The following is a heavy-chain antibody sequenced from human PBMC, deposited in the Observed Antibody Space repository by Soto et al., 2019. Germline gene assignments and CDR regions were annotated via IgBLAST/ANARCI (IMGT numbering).Heavy chain of an antibody. Sequence: GASVKVSCKASGYTFTGYYMHWVRQAPGQGLEWMGWINPNSGGTNYAQKFQGWVTMTRDTSISTAYMELSRLRSDDTAVYYCARDSTIFGVDPTVYYYGMDVWGQGTTVTVSS. D-gene: IGHD3-3*01. CDR2: INPNSGGT. CDR3: ARDSTIFGVDPTVYYYGMDV. J-gene: IGHJ6*02. CDR1: GYTFTGYY. V-gene: IGHV1-2*04.